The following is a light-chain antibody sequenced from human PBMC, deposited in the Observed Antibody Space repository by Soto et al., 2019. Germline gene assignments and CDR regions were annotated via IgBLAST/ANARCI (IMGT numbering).Light chain of an antibody. CDR1: QDISNY. CDR3: QNYNSAPFT. J-gene: IGKJ3*01. Sequence: DIQMTQSPSSLSASVGDRVTITCRASQDISNYLAWYQQKPGKVPKLLIYAASTLQSEVPSRFSGSGSGTDFTLTISSLQPEDIATYYCQNYNSAPFTFGPGTNVNIK. CDR2: AAS. V-gene: IGKV1-27*01.